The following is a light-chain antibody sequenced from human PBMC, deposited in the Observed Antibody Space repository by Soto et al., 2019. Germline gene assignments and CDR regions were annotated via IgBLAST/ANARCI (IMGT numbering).Light chain of an antibody. CDR1: HGISNY. CDR3: LQYDSYPYT. CDR2: SAS. V-gene: IGKV1-16*02. J-gene: IGKJ2*01. Sequence: DIQMTQSPSSLSASVGDRVTITCRASHGISNYLAWFQQKPGKAHKSLIYSASSLQSVVPSKFSGSGSGTDFTLTISSLQPEDFATYYCLQYDSYPYTFGQGTKLEIK.